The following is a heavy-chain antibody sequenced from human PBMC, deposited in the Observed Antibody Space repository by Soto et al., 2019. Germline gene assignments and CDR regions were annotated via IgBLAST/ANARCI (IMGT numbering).Heavy chain of an antibody. CDR3: AKGRYDFWSPYYFDS. D-gene: IGHD3-3*01. CDR1: GLNFDDFA. Sequence: EVQLVESVGRLVQPGRSLRLSCVGTGLNFDDFAMHWVRQAPGKGLEWVSGITWNSRVLAYADSVKGRFTISRDNARNSLYLQMDSLRDEDTALYYCAKGRYDFWSPYYFDSWGQGTLVTVSS. J-gene: IGHJ4*02. CDR2: ITWNSRVL. V-gene: IGHV3-9*01.